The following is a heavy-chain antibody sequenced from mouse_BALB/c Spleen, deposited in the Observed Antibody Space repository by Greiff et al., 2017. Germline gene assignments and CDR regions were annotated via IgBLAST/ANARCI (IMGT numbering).Heavy chain of an antibody. CDR2: ISTYYGDA. J-gene: IGHJ4*01. V-gene: IGHV1S137*01. CDR1: GYTFTDYA. D-gene: IGHD4-1*01. Sequence: QVQLQQSGAELVRPGVSVKISCKGSGYTFTDYAMHWVKQSHAKSLEWIGVISTYYGDASYNQKFKGKATMTVDKSSSTAYMELARLTSEDSAIYYCARGNWEGNAMDYWGQGTSVTVSS. CDR3: ARGNWEGNAMDY.